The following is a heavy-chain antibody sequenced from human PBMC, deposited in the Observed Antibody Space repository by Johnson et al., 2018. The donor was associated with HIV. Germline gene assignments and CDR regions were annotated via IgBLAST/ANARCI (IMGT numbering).Heavy chain of an antibody. J-gene: IGHJ3*02. Sequence: QVQLVESGGGVVQPGRSLRLSCAASGFTFSTYTMYWVRQAPGKGLEWLAVISYDGSNKYYADSVKGRFTISRDNSKNTLYLQMNSLRAEDTAVYYCARVGVDLISDAFDIWGQGTMVTVSS. CDR1: GFTFSTYT. D-gene: IGHD2-8*01. V-gene: IGHV3-30-3*01. CDR2: ISYDGSNK. CDR3: ARVGVDLISDAFDI.